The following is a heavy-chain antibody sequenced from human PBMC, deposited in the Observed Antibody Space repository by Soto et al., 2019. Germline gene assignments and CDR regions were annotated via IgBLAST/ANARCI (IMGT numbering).Heavy chain of an antibody. CDR2: MNPNSGNT. CDR1: GYTFTTYD. D-gene: IGHD7-27*01. V-gene: IGHV1-8*01. J-gene: IGHJ4*02. CDR3: ARSPRTWGFDS. Sequence: QVQLVQSGAEVKEPGASVKVSCKASGYTFTTYDINWVRQATGQGFEWMGWMNPNSGNTGYAQKFQGRVTMTRDTSITTAYMELSSLRSDDTAVYFCARSPRTWGFDSWGQGTLVTVSS.